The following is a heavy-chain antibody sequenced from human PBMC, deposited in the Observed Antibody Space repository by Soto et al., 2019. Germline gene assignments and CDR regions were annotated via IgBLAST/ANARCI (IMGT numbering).Heavy chain of an antibody. CDR3: APYYYGPYS. Sequence: EVQLLDSGGGFVQPGGSLRLSCAASGFTFSNHGMSWVRQAPGKGLEWVSSISGGGDSTYYADSVKVRFTMSRDNSKATLYLQMTSLRAEDTAVYYCAPYYYGPYSWGQGTLVTVSS. D-gene: IGHD3-10*01. CDR1: GFTFSNHG. J-gene: IGHJ4*02. V-gene: IGHV3-23*01. CDR2: ISGGGDST.